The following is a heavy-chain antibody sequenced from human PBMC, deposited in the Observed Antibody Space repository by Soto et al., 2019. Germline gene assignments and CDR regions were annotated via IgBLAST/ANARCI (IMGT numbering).Heavy chain of an antibody. D-gene: IGHD3-10*01. CDR2: VIPMFGTT. J-gene: IGHJ4*02. V-gene: IGHV1-69*06. CDR3: AREGGSYFDN. Sequence: QVQLVQSGAEMKKPGSSVKVSCKASGGTLINYAISWVRQAPGQGLEWMGGVIPMFGTTNYAQKFQGRVKIIADKSNSTVYMDLGSLTSEDTALYYCAREGGSYFDNWGQGTLVTVSS. CDR1: GGTLINYA.